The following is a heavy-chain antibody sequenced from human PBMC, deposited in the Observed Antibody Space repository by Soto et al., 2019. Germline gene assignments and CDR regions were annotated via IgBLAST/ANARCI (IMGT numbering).Heavy chain of an antibody. CDR3: SRGYYYDSSRYFFDY. J-gene: IGHJ4*01. Sequence: SEALSLTCAVSGGSISSGGYSWCWIRQPPGKGLEWIGYIYHSGSTYYNPSLKSRVTISVDRSKNQFSLKLSSVTAADTAVYYCSRGYYYDSSRYFFDYSGQGSLVPGSS. V-gene: IGHV4-30-2*01. D-gene: IGHD3-22*01. CDR1: GGSISSGGYS. CDR2: IYHSGST.